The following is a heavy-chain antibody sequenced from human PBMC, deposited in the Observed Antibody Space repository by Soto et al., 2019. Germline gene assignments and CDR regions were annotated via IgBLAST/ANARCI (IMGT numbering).Heavy chain of an antibody. CDR3: ARSRGSGWSFDH. Sequence: SETLSLTCTVSGGSISSYYWSWIRQPPGRGLEWVGFIYFSGSTNYNPSLKSRVTISLDTSKIQFSLKLSSVNAADTAAYYCARSRGSGWSFDHWGQGTLVTVSS. CDR1: GGSISSYY. J-gene: IGHJ4*02. CDR2: IYFSGST. D-gene: IGHD6-19*01. V-gene: IGHV4-59*01.